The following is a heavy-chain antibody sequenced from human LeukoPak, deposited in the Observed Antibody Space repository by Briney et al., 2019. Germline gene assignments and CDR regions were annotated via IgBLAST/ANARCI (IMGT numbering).Heavy chain of an antibody. D-gene: IGHD3-10*01. V-gene: IGHV1-2*02. CDR3: AVVRGVTVFDY. CDR1: GYTFTSYG. CDR2: INPNSGGT. Sequence: ASVKVSCKASGYTFTSYGISWVRQAPGQGLEWMGWINPNSGGTNYAQKFQGRVTMTRDTSISTAYMELSRLRSDDTAVYYCAVVRGVTVFDYWGQGTLVTVSS. J-gene: IGHJ4*02.